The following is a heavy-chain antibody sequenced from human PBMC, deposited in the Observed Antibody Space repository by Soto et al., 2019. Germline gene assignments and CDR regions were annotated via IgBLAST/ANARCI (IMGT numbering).Heavy chain of an antibody. J-gene: IGHJ4*02. V-gene: IGHV3-23*01. Sequence: GGSLRLSCAASGFRLSDSAVSWVRQAPGKGLELVASISVTGDSTYYADSVKGRFTISRDNSKNTLYLQMNGLRVEDTAVYYCAKDRLAGNFDYWGQGTQVTVSS. CDR1: GFRLSDSA. CDR3: AKDRLAGNFDY. CDR2: ISVTGDST.